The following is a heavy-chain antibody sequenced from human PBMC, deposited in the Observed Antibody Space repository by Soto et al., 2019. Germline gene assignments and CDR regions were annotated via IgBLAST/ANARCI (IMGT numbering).Heavy chain of an antibody. Sequence: GGSLRLSCSASGFTFSSYAMHWVRQAPGKGLEYVSAISSNGGSTYYADSVKGRFTISRDNSKNTLYLQMSSLRAEDTAVYYCVKGRTYYDSSGYYSWSYWGQGTLVTVS. CDR1: GFTFSSYA. J-gene: IGHJ4*02. D-gene: IGHD3-22*01. CDR3: VKGRTYYDSSGYYSWSY. V-gene: IGHV3-64D*06. CDR2: ISSNGGST.